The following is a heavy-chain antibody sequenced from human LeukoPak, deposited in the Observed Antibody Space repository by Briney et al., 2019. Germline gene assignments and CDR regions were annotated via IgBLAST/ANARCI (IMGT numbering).Heavy chain of an antibody. CDR1: GDSISSFY. Sequence: SETLSLTCSVSGDSISSFYWSWIRQPPGMGLEWIGYIYNSGSTNYNPSLKSRVTISADTSKNQFSLKLNSVTAADTVVYYCARPPTTVPSWGQGTLATVSS. D-gene: IGHD4-17*01. CDR3: ARPPTTVPS. V-gene: IGHV4-59*01. J-gene: IGHJ5*02. CDR2: IYNSGST.